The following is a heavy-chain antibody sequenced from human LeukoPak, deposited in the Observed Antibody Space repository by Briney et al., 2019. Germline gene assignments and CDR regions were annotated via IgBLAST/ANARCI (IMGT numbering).Heavy chain of an antibody. D-gene: IGHD3-22*01. CDR2: IIPILGIA. CDR1: GGTFSSYT. V-gene: IGHV1-69*02. CDR3: ARGGVYYYDSSGYYSNDPFDY. Sequence: SVKVSCKASGGTFSSYTISWVRQAPGQGLEWMGRIIPILGIANYAQKFQGRVTITADKSTSTAYMELSSLRSEDTAVYYCARGGVYYYDSSGYYSNDPFDYWGQGTLVTVSS. J-gene: IGHJ4*02.